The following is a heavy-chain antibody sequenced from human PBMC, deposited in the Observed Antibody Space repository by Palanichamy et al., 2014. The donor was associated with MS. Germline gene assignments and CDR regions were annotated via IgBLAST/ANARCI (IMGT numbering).Heavy chain of an antibody. CDR3: ARDGGVGATRGIFDY. Sequence: QVQLVESGGGVVQPGRSLRLSCAASGFTFSSYGMHWVRQAPGKGLEWVAVIWCDGSNKYYADSVKGRFTISRDNSKNTLYLQMNSLRAEDTAVYYCARDGGVGATRGIFDYWGQGTLVTVSS. J-gene: IGHJ4*02. CDR1: GFTFSSYG. V-gene: IGHV3-33*01. CDR2: IWCDGSNK. D-gene: IGHD1-26*01.